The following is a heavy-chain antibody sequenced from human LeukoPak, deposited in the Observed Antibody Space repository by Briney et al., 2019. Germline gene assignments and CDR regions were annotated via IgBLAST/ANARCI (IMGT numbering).Heavy chain of an antibody. J-gene: IGHJ6*03. D-gene: IGHD3-3*01. CDR2: INPSGGST. CDR1: GYTFTSYY. Sequence: GASVKVSCKGSGYTFTSYYMHWVRQAPGQGLEWMGIINPSGGSTSYAQKFQGRVTITRDMSTSTAYMELSSLRSEDTAVYYCAAPFGVEAYYYYYMDVWGKGTTVTVSS. V-gene: IGHV1-46*01. CDR3: AAPFGVEAYYYYYMDV.